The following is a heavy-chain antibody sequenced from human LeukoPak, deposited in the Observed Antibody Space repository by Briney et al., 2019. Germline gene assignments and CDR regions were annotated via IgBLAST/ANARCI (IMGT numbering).Heavy chain of an antibody. D-gene: IGHD4-17*01. V-gene: IGHV3-23*01. Sequence: GRSLRLSCAASGFTFSSYGMHWVRQAPGKGLEWVSSIRGSGGGSSYADSVKGRFTMTRDNSKSTLYLQMNSLRAGDTAVYFCGRDPNGDYVGAFEFWGQGTLVTVSS. CDR3: GRDPNGDYVGAFEF. J-gene: IGHJ3*01. CDR2: IRGSGGGS. CDR1: GFTFSSYG.